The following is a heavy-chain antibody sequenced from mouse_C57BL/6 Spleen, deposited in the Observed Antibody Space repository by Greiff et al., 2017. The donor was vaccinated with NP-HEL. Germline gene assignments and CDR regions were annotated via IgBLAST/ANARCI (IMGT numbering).Heavy chain of an antibody. D-gene: IGHD4-1*01. CDR2: IYPGDGDT. CDR1: GYAFSSYW. V-gene: IGHV1-80*01. J-gene: IGHJ2*01. CDR3: ARGANWDMAWTAY. Sequence: QVQLKQSGAELVKPGASVKISCKASGYAFSSYWMNWVKQRPGKGLEWIGQIYPGDGDTNYNGKFKGKATLTADKSSSTAYMQLSSLTSEDSAVYFCARGANWDMAWTAYWGQGTTLTVSS.